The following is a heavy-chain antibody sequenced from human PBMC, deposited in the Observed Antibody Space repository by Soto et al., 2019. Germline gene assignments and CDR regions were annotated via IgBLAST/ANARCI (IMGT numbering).Heavy chain of an antibody. Sequence: GGSLRLSCADSRFTFSGYWMYWVRQAPGKGLEWVANIKEDGSEKNYVDSVRGRFTISRDNAKNSLYLQMNSLRAEDTAVYYCARGARIWGQGTMVTVSS. CDR1: RFTFSGYW. V-gene: IGHV3-7*01. CDR2: IKEDGSEK. CDR3: ARGARI. J-gene: IGHJ3*02.